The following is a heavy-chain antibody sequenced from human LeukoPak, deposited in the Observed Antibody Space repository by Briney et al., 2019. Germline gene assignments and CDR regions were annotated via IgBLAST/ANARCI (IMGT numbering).Heavy chain of an antibody. CDR1: GFTFSSYG. Sequence: GGSLRLSCAASGFTFSSYGMHWVRQAPGKGLEWVAFIRYDGSNKYYADSVKGRFTISRDNSKNTLYLQMNSLRAEDTAVYYCAKDGRDYYDSSGYYYDYWGQGTLVTVSS. CDR3: AKDGRDYYDSSGYYYDY. V-gene: IGHV3-30*02. J-gene: IGHJ4*02. CDR2: IRYDGSNK. D-gene: IGHD3-22*01.